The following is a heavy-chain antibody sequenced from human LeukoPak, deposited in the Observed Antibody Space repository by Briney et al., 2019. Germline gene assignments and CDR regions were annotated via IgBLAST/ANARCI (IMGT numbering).Heavy chain of an antibody. Sequence: SQTLSLTCTVSGGSISSGSYYWSWIRQPAGKGLEWIGRIYTSGSTNYNPSLKSRVTISVDTSKNQFSLKLSSVTAADTAVYYCARELGQNYFDYWGQGTLVTVSS. D-gene: IGHD6-13*01. CDR2: IYTSGST. CDR1: GGSISSGSYY. V-gene: IGHV4-61*02. J-gene: IGHJ4*02. CDR3: ARELGQNYFDY.